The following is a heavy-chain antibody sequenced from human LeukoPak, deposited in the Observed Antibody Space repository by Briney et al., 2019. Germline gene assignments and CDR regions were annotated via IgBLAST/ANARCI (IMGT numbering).Heavy chain of an antibody. CDR2: IYYSGST. CDR1: GGSISSSSYY. Sequence: SETLSLTCTVSGGSISSSSYYWGWIRQPPGTGLEWIVSIYYSGSTYYNPSLNSRVIISVDTSKNQFSLKLSSVTAADTAVYYCARATYYDFWSGYRNWFDPWGQGTLVTVSS. V-gene: IGHV4-39*01. CDR3: ARATYYDFWSGYRNWFDP. D-gene: IGHD3-3*01. J-gene: IGHJ5*02.